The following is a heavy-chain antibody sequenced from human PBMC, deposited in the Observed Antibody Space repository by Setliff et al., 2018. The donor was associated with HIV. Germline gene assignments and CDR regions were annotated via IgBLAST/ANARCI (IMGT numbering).Heavy chain of an antibody. D-gene: IGHD3-9*01. J-gene: IGHJ3*01. V-gene: IGHV4-59*11. Sequence: PSETLALTCTVSSGYMSGHFWTWVRQTPGDGLEWRGNIYLGETTNHNPSLKSRATISLDKSKRQFSLHLTSVTAADTAIYYCARDPSQYLDFLFDPQPFNVWGHGAMVTVSS. CDR2: IYLGETT. CDR1: SGYMSGHF. CDR3: ARDPSQYLDFLFDPQPFNV.